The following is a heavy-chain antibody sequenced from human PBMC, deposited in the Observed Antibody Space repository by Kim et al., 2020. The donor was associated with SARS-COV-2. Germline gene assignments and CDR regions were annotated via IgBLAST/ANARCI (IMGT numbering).Heavy chain of an antibody. Sequence: GGSLRLSCAASGFTFDDYAMPWVRQAPGKGLEWVSGISRHSGSIGYADSVKGRFTISRDYAKNSLYLQMNSLGAEDTALYYCWGILTGYYAFDDWGQGTLVTVSS. D-gene: IGHD3-9*01. CDR3: WGILTGYYAFDD. CDR2: ISRHSGSI. CDR1: GFTFDDYA. J-gene: IGHJ4*02. V-gene: IGHV3-9*01.